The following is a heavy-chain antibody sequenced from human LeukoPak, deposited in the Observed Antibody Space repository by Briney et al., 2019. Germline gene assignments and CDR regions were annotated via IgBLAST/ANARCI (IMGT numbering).Heavy chain of an antibody. Sequence: SETLSLTCAVSGGSISSGSYYWSWIRQPAGKGLEWIGRIYTSGSTNYNPSLKSRVTISVDTSKNQFSLKLSSVTAADTAVYYCATGTTGTAAFDIWGQGTMVTVSS. CDR2: IYTSGST. CDR1: GGSISSGSYY. V-gene: IGHV4-61*02. J-gene: IGHJ3*02. D-gene: IGHD1-1*01. CDR3: ATGTTGTAAFDI.